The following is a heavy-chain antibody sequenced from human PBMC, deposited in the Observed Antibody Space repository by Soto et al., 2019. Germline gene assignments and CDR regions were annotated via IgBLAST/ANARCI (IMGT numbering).Heavy chain of an antibody. V-gene: IGHV3-23*01. CDR2: IGSSGTSGRT. Sequence: EVHLLESGGDLVQPGGSLRLSCTASGLTFSTYAMSWVRQAPGKGLEWVSAIGSSGTSGRTYDADSVKGRFTISRNNSKNTVYLQMNSLRADDTAVYYGAKSPGGLDGYNSDYYGMDVWGQGTTVTVSS. D-gene: IGHD5-12*01. J-gene: IGHJ6*02. CDR3: AKSPGGLDGYNSDYYGMDV. CDR1: GLTFSTYA.